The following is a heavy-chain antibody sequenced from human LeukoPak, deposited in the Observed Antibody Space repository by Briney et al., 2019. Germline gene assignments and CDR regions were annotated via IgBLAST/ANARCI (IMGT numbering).Heavy chain of an antibody. J-gene: IGHJ4*02. CDR1: GFTFSDYS. CDR2: ISDSGGST. Sequence: GGSLRLSCAASGFTFSDYSMNWVRQAAGKGLEWVSSISDSGGSTHYADSVKGRFTISRDNSKSTLYLQMNSLRAEDTAVYYCAKEGSTARLNDHWGQGTLVTVSS. D-gene: IGHD2-2*01. CDR3: AKEGSTARLNDH. V-gene: IGHV3-23*01.